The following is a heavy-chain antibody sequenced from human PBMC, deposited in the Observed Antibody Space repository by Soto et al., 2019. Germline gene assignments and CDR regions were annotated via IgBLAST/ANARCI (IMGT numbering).Heavy chain of an antibody. J-gene: IGHJ6*02. CDR3: AHSRGYNGYEGPPLYDMAV. CDR2: IYWNDVK. D-gene: IGHD5-12*01. Sequence: GPTLVNPTQTLTLTCTCSGFSVKTSGVGVGWIRQPPGKTLEWLALIYWNDVKRYSPSLKSRLTITKDTSKNQVVLTVTNVDPVDTATYYCAHSRGYNGYEGPPLYDMAVSGQGPTVTVSS. CDR1: GFSVKTSGVG. V-gene: IGHV2-5*01.